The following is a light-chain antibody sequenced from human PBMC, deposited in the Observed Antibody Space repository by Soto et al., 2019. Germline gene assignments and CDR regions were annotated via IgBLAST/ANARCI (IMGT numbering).Light chain of an antibody. J-gene: IGLJ1*01. CDR2: GNS. CDR1: SSNIGAGYD. V-gene: IGLV1-40*01. Sequence: QSVLTQPPSVSGAPGQRVTISCTGSSSNIGAGYDVHWYQQLPGTAPKLLIYGNSNRPSGVPDRFSGSKSGTSASLAITGLRAEVEVVYYCQSYDSSPRGSYVFGTGTKVTVL. CDR3: QSYDSSPRGSYV.